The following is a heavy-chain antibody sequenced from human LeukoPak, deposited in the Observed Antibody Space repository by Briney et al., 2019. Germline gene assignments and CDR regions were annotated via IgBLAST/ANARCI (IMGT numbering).Heavy chain of an antibody. V-gene: IGHV4-39*07. CDR3: ARGNPWYDDSSAHYYYFDY. Sequence: SETLSLTCTVSGGSISSGGYYWSWIRQPPGKGLEWIGEINHSGSIKYNPSLTSRVTISVDTAKNQFSLKLTSVTAADMAVYFCARGNPWYDDSSAHYYYFDYWGQGTLVTVSS. CDR2: INHSGSI. CDR1: GGSISSGGYY. J-gene: IGHJ4*02. D-gene: IGHD3-22*01.